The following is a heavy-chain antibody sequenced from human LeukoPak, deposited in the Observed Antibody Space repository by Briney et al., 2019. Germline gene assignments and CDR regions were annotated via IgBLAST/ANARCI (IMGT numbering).Heavy chain of an antibody. CDR3: ARVYRNAFDI. CDR1: GFTFSSYG. Sequence: GGSLRLSCAASGFTFSSYGMHWVRQAPGKGLEWVSYISSSGSTIYYADSVKGRFTISRGNAKNSLYLQMNNLRAEDTAVYYCARVYRNAFDIWGQGTMVTVSS. D-gene: IGHD2-8*01. J-gene: IGHJ3*02. V-gene: IGHV3-48*04. CDR2: ISSSGSTI.